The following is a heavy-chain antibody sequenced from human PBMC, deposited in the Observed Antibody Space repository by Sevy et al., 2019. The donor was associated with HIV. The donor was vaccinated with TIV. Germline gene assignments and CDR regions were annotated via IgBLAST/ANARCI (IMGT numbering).Heavy chain of an antibody. Sequence: ASVKVSCKASGYTFTSYGISWVRQAPGQGLEWMGWISAYNGNTNYAQKLQGRVTMTTDTSTRTAHMELRSLRSDDTAVYYSARDVVLFALPSNAKYDYGGQGPLVNVSS. CDR1: GYTFTSYG. CDR3: ARDVVLFALPSNAKYDY. V-gene: IGHV1-18*01. J-gene: IGHJ4*02. CDR2: ISAYNGNT. D-gene: IGHD2-15*01.